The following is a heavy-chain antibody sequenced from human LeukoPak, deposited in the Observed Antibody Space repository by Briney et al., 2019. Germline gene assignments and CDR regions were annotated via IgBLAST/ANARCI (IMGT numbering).Heavy chain of an antibody. V-gene: IGHV3-30*18. J-gene: IGHJ4*02. Sequence: GRSLRLSCAASGFTFSSYGMHWVRQAPGKGLEWVAVISYDGSNKYYADSVKGRFTISRDNSKNTLYLQMNSLRAEDTAVYYCAKGWDIVATIDYWGQGTLVTVSS. CDR1: GFTFSSYG. D-gene: IGHD5-12*01. CDR3: AKGWDIVATIDY. CDR2: ISYDGSNK.